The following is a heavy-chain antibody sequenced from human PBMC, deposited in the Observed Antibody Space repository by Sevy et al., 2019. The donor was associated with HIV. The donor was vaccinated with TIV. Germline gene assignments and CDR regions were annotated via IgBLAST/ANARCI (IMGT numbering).Heavy chain of an antibody. CDR3: AGGKYWFDP. J-gene: IGHJ5*02. D-gene: IGHD6-6*01. Sequence: GGSLRLSCAASGFTVSEYYWGWIRQAPGKGLEWVSHISPSAKTTYYADSVKGRFTISRDNAKKSLYLQMNSLRAEDTALYYCAGGKYWFDPWGQGTLVTVSS. V-gene: IGHV3-11*04. CDR2: ISPSAKTT. CDR1: GFTVSEYY.